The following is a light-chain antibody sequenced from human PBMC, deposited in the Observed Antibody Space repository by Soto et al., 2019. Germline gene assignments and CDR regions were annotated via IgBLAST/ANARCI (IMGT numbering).Light chain of an antibody. V-gene: IGKV1-39*01. CDR2: GAS. CDR3: QHTFNSPPWT. CDR1: QNIDMY. J-gene: IGKJ1*01. Sequence: DVNMTQSPSSLSASVGDTVTISCRASQNIDMYLNWYQQKPGKAPRVLISGASSLQSGVPSRFSGSGSGTDFTLTINSLQPEDFASYFCQHTFNSPPWTFGQGTKVDTK.